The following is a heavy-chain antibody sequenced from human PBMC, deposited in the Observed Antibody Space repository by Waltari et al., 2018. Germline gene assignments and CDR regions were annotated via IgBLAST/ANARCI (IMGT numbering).Heavy chain of an antibody. D-gene: IGHD2-2*01. CDR1: GGSISTYY. CDR3: ARVNCSSTSCYGPNWFDP. Sequence: QVQLQESGPGLVKPSETLSLTCTVSGGSISTYYWIWTRQPPGKGLEWIGYIYYSGSTNYNPSLKSRVTISVDTSKNQFSLKLSSVTAADTAVYYCARVNCSSTSCYGPNWFDPWGQGTLVTVSS. J-gene: IGHJ5*02. CDR2: IYYSGST. V-gene: IGHV4-59*01.